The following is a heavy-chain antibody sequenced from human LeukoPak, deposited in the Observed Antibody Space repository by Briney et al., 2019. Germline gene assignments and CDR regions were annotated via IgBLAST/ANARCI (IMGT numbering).Heavy chain of an antibody. CDR1: GFTVSSNY. CDR2: IYSGGST. J-gene: IGHJ4*02. Sequence: GSLRLSCAASGFTVSSNYMNWVRQAPGKGLEWVSVIYSGGSTYYADSVKGRFTISRDNSKNTLYLQMNSLRAEDTAVYYCARVINYYFDYWGQGTLVTVSS. V-gene: IGHV3-53*01. CDR3: ARVINYYFDY.